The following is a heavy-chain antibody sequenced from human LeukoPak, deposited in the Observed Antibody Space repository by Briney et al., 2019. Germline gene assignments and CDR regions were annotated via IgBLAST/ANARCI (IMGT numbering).Heavy chain of an antibody. V-gene: IGHV4-34*01. J-gene: IGHJ4*02. CDR3: ARGPPISLRYFDWLSLYFDY. Sequence: SETLSLTCAVYGGSFSGYYWSWIRQPPGKGLEWIGEINHSGSTNYNPSLKSRVTISVDTSKNQFSLKLSPVTAADTAVYYCARGPPISLRYFDWLSLYFDYWGQGTLVTVSS. D-gene: IGHD3-9*01. CDR2: INHSGST. CDR1: GGSFSGYY.